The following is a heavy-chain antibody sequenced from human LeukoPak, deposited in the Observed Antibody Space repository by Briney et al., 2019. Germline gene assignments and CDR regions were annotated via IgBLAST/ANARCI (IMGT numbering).Heavy chain of an antibody. J-gene: IGHJ3*02. CDR3: ARKYCSTTSCYYAFDI. Sequence: SETLSLTCTVSGGSTSSTNYYWGWIRQPPGKDLEWIGSIYYSGSTYYNPSLESRVTISVDTSKKQFSLKLTSVTAADTAVYFCARKYCSTTSCYYAFDIWGQGTMVTVSS. V-gene: IGHV4-39*07. D-gene: IGHD2-2*01. CDR2: IYYSGST. CDR1: GGSTSSTNYY.